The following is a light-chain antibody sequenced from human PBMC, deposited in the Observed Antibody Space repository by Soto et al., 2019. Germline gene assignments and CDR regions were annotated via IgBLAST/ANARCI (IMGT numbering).Light chain of an antibody. J-gene: IGLJ3*02. CDR2: EVS. CDR1: STDVGYDNY. Sequence: QSALTQPASVSGSPGQSITISCIGTSTDVGYDNYVSWFQQHPGKAPKLMIYEVSRRPSGVSNRFSGSTSANTASLTISGLHADDEADDYCTSHTASSTWVFGRGTKLAVL. V-gene: IGLV2-14*01. CDR3: TSHTASSTWV.